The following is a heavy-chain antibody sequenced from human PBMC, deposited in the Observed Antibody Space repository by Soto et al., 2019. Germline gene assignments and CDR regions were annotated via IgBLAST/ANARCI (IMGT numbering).Heavy chain of an antibody. CDR2: ISGSGGST. CDR1: GFTFSSYA. V-gene: IGHV3-23*01. CDR3: AKGGYDILTGHYNCLDY. Sequence: GGSLRLSCAASGFTFSSYAMSWVRQAPGKGLEWASAISGSGGSTYYADSVKGRFTISRDNSKNTLYLQMNSLRAEDTAVYYCAKGGYDILTGHYNCLDYWGQGTLVTVSS. D-gene: IGHD3-9*01. J-gene: IGHJ4*02.